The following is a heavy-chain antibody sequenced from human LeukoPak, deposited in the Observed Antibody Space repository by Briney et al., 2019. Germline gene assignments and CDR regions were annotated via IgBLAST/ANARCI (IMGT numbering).Heavy chain of an antibody. Sequence: GGSLRLSCAASGFTFSSYGMNWVRQAPGKGLEWVSSISSSSSYIYYADSVKGRFTISRDNAKNSLYLQMNSLRAEDTAVYYCAREGAYYGSGSYYNYWGQGTLVTVSS. D-gene: IGHD3-10*01. CDR3: AREGAYYGSGSYYNY. CDR1: GFTFSSYG. CDR2: ISSSSSYI. V-gene: IGHV3-21*01. J-gene: IGHJ4*02.